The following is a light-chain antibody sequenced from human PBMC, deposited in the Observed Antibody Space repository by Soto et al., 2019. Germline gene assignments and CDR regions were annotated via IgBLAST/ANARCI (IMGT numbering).Light chain of an antibody. V-gene: IGLV7-46*01. CDR1: TGAVTNGHY. Sequence: QAGVTQEPSLTVSPGGTVTLTGGSSTGAVTNGHYPYWFQQKPGQAPRTLIYDTTNRHSWTPARFSGSLLGGKAALTLSGAQPEDEAEYYCLLSYNGPYVFGTGTKVTV. CDR3: LLSYNGPYV. J-gene: IGLJ1*01. CDR2: DTT.